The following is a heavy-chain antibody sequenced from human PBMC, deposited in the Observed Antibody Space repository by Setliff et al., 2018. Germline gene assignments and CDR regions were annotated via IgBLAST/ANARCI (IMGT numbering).Heavy chain of an antibody. J-gene: IGHJ6*03. CDR3: ARGPWKHSAYYYYYYMDV. CDR2: INSDGSST. CDR1: GFTLSSYW. V-gene: IGHV3-74*01. Sequence: GGSLRLSCAASGFTLSSYWMHWVRQVPGKGLVWVSRINSDGSSTGYADSVKGRFTISRDNAKNTLFLQMNSLRAEDTAVYYCARGPWKHSAYYYYYYMDVWGKGTTGTVS. D-gene: IGHD1-1*01.